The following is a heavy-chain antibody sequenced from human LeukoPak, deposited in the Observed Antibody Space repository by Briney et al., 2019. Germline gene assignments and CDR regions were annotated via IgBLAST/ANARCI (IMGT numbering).Heavy chain of an antibody. CDR2: IRDKPNSYTT. CDR1: GSTFCDHY. CDR3: TSGYCSGGSCYQGAGY. V-gene: IGHV3-72*01. Sequence: GGSLRLSCAASGSTFCDHYMDWIRQAPGKGLQWVGRIRDKPNSYTTDFAASVKGRFTISRDDSKNSLYLQMNSLETEDTAVYYCTSGYCSGGSCYQGAGYWGQGALVTASS. J-gene: IGHJ4*02. D-gene: IGHD2-15*01.